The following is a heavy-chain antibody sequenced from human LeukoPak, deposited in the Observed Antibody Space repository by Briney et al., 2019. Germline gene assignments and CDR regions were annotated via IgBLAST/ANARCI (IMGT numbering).Heavy chain of an antibody. V-gene: IGHV3-48*01. CDR3: AKTNNRWELNY. D-gene: IGHD1-26*01. Sequence: PGGSLRLSCAASGFTFSAYWMHWVRQAPGKGLEWVSYISSSSSTIYYADSVKGRFTISRDNSKNTLYLQMNSLRAEDTAVYYCAKTNNRWELNYWGQGTLVTVSS. J-gene: IGHJ4*02. CDR2: ISSSSSTI. CDR1: GFTFSAYW.